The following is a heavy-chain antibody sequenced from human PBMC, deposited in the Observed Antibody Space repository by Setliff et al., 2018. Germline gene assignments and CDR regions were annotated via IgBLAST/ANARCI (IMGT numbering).Heavy chain of an antibody. CDR3: ARDYTYYDFWSGPSSDAFDI. J-gene: IGHJ3*02. V-gene: IGHV3-20*04. CDR1: GFNFKGHG. Sequence: GGSLRLSCAASGFNFKGHGMNWVRQAPGKGLEWVSTINWDGRTRGYTDSVKGRFTISRDNAENSLYLQMNSLRAEDTAVYYCARDYTYYDFWSGPSSDAFDIWGQGTMVTVSS. D-gene: IGHD3-3*01. CDR2: INWDGRTR.